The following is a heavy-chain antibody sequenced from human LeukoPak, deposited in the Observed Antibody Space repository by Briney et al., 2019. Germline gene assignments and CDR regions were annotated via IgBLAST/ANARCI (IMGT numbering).Heavy chain of an antibody. Sequence: ASVKVSCKASGYTFTSYDINWVRQATGQGLEWMGWMNPNSGNTGYAQKFQGRVTMTRNTSMSTAYMELSSLRSEDTAVYYCARFAGAYYGMDVWGQGTTVTVSS. CDR1: GYTFTSYD. CDR2: MNPNSGNT. CDR3: ARFAGAYYGMDV. V-gene: IGHV1-8*01. J-gene: IGHJ6*02. D-gene: IGHD3-10*01.